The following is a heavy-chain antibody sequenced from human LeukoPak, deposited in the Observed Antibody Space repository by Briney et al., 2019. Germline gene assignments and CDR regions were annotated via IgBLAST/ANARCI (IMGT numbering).Heavy chain of an antibody. D-gene: IGHD3-10*01. CDR1: GFTFSSYA. J-gene: IGHJ4*02. Sequence: GGSLRLSCAASGFTFSSYAMHWVRQAPGKGLEWVAVISYDGSNKYYADSVKGRFTISRDNSKNTLYLQMNSLRAEDTAVYYCARDLVAISSHYYGSGSGFDYWGQGTLVTVSS. CDR3: ARDLVAISSHYYGSGSGFDY. V-gene: IGHV3-30-3*01. CDR2: ISYDGSNK.